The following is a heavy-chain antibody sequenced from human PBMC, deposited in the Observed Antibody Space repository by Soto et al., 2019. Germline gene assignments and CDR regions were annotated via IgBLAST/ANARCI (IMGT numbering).Heavy chain of an antibody. J-gene: IGHJ6*02. Sequence: LSLTCTVSGASISSGGYYWSWIRQHPGKGLQWIGHIYSSGSPYYNPSLTSRVTISVDTSKSQFTLKVTSVTAADTAIYFCARDVQHQLPGYYRYALDVWGQGTTVTVSS. CDR3: ARDVQHQLPGYYRYALDV. CDR1: GASISSGGYY. CDR2: IYSSGSP. V-gene: IGHV4-31*03. D-gene: IGHD1-1*01.